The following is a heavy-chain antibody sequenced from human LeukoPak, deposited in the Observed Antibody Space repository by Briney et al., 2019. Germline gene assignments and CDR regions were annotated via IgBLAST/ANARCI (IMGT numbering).Heavy chain of an antibody. CDR3: AKATPYGTTWVGGFDL. Sequence: GGSLRLSCAGSGFAFTKFAMTWVRQAPGKGLEWVSSMGHTGDTYYLDSVKGRFSLSRDVSKSMVSLQMSTLRVDDTAVYFCAKATPYGTTWVGGFDLWGHGTMVTVSS. CDR1: GFAFTKFA. V-gene: IGHV3-23*01. CDR2: MGHTGDT. D-gene: IGHD1-14*01. J-gene: IGHJ3*01.